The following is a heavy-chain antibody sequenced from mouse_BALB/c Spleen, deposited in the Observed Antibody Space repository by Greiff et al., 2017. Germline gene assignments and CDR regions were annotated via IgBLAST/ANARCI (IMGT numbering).Heavy chain of an antibody. CDR1: GYTFTSYV. D-gene: IGHD2-13*01. CDR2: INPYNDGT. CDR3: ARDGDYGVPHYFDY. J-gene: IGHJ2*01. V-gene: IGHV1-14*01. Sequence: VQLQQSGPELVKPGASVKMSCKASGYTFTSYVMHWVKQKPGQGLEWIGYINPYNDGTKYNEKFKGKATLTSDKSSSTAYMELSSLTSEDSAVYYCARDGDYGVPHYFDYWGQGTTLTVSS.